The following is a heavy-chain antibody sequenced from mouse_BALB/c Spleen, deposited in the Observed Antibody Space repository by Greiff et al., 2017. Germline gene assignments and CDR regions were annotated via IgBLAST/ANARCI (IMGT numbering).Heavy chain of an antibody. Sequence: VHLVESGPGLVAPSQSLSITCTVSGFSLTSYGVHWVRQPPGKGLEWLGVIWAGGSTNYNSALMSRLSISKDNSKSQVFLKMNSLQTDDTAMYYCARVMPDGTYWGQGTLVTVSA. CDR1: GFSLTSYG. V-gene: IGHV2-9*02. J-gene: IGHJ3*01. CDR2: IWAGGST. CDR3: ARVMPDGTY.